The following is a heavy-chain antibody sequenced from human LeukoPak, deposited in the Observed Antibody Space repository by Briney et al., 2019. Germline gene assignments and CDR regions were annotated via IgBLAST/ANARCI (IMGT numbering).Heavy chain of an antibody. CDR2: ISYDGSNK. CDR3: AEDKGTSYFDY. J-gene: IGHJ4*02. Sequence: GGSLRLSCAASGFTFSSYAMHWVRQAPGKGLEWVAVISYDGSNKYYADSVKGRFTISRDNSKNTLYLQMSSLRPEDTAVYYCAEDKGTSYFDYWGQGTLVTVSS. V-gene: IGHV3-30-3*01. CDR1: GFTFSSYA. D-gene: IGHD1-1*01.